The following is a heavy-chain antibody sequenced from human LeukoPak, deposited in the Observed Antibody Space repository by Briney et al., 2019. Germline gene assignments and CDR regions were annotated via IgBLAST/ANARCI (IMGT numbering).Heavy chain of an antibody. J-gene: IGHJ4*02. D-gene: IGHD1-26*01. CDR3: TTHLTHHPGWELDFDY. CDR2: ITSSSTYI. CDR1: GFTFSNYN. V-gene: IGHV3-21*03. Sequence: PGGSLRLSCAASGFTFSNYNMNWVRQASGKGLEWDSSITSSSTYIYYADSVKGRFTISRDNSKNTLYLQMNSLKTEYTAVYYCTTHLTHHPGWELDFDYWGQGTLVTVSS.